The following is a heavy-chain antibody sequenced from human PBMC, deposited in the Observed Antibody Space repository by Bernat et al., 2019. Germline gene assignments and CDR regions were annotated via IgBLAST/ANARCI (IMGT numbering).Heavy chain of an antibody. V-gene: IGHV3-30*18. CDR2: ISYDGSNK. CDR3: AKVGDSSSSVDY. D-gene: IGHD6-6*01. CDR1: GFTFSSYG. Sequence: QVQLVESGGGVVQPGRSLRLSCAASGFTFSSYGMHWVRQAPGKGLEWVAGISYDGSNKYYADSVKGRFIISRDNSQNTLYLQMNSLRAEDTAVYYCAKVGDSSSSVDYWGQGTLVTVSS. J-gene: IGHJ4*02.